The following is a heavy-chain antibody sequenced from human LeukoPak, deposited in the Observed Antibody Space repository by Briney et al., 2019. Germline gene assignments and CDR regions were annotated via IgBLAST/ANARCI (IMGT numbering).Heavy chain of an antibody. V-gene: IGHV3-23*01. CDR1: GFTFSTYA. J-gene: IGHJ6*02. CDR2: ISGSGGGS. CDR3: AKSFIAAIYGMDV. Sequence: GSLRLSCAASGFTFSTYALTWVRQAPGKGLEWVSISGSGGGSFYADSVKGRFTISRDNSKNSLYLQMNSLRPEDTAVYYCAKSFIAAIYGMDVWGQGTTVTVSS. D-gene: IGHD6-13*01.